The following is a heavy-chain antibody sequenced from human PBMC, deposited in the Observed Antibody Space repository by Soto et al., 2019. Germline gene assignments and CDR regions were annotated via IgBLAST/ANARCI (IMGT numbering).Heavy chain of an antibody. J-gene: IGHJ4*02. CDR1: GFTFSSYG. D-gene: IGHD6-19*01. V-gene: IGHV3-33*01. CDR3: ARVGPTKQWLLFLDY. CDR2: IWYDGSNK. Sequence: HPGGSLRLSCAASGFTFSSYGMHWVRQAPGKGLEWVAVIWYDGSNKYYADSVKGRFTISRDNSKNTLYLQMNSLRAEDTAVYYCARVGPTKQWLLFLDYWGQGTLVTVSS.